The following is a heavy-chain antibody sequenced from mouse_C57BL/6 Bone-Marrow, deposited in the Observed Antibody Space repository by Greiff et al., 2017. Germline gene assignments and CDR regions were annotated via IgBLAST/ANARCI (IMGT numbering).Heavy chain of an antibody. CDR1: GYTFTSYG. CDR3: ARDEPYYSNYGY. CDR2: IYPRSGNT. J-gene: IGHJ2*01. Sequence: VQLVESGAELARPGASVKLSCKASGYTFTSYGISWVKQRTGQGLAWIGEIYPRSGNTYYNEKFKGKATLTADKSSSTAYMELRSLTSEDSAVSFYARDEPYYSNYGYWGQGTTLTVSS. V-gene: IGHV1-81*01. D-gene: IGHD2-5*01.